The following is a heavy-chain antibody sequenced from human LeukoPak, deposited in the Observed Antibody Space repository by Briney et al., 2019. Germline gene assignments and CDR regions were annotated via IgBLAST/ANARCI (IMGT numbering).Heavy chain of an antibody. Sequence: GGSLRLSCAASGFIFSDYAMSWVRQAPGKGLEWLSGMSKSGDYTHDTESVKGRFTISRDNSKNTLYLQMNGLRAEDAAIYYCAKFNGWELAEYYLDYWGHGTLVTVSS. CDR2: MSKSGDYT. D-gene: IGHD1-26*01. CDR1: GFIFSDYA. J-gene: IGHJ4*01. V-gene: IGHV3-23*01. CDR3: AKFNGWELAEYYLDY.